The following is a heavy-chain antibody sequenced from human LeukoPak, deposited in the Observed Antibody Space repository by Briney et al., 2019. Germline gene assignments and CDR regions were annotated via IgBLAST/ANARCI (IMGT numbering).Heavy chain of an antibody. V-gene: IGHV4-38-2*01. D-gene: IGHD6-19*01. J-gene: IGHJ4*02. CDR3: ASGQWQPGVFDY. CDR1: DYSISSGHY. CDR2: IYHSGST. Sequence: SETLSLTCAVSDYSISSGHYWGWIRQPPGKGLEWIGSIYHSGSTYYNPSLKSRVTISVDTSKNQFSLKLRSVTAADTAVYYCASGQWQPGVFDYWGQGTLVTVSS.